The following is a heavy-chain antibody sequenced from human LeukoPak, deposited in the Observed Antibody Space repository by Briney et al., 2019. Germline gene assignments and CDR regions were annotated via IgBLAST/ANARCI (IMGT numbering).Heavy chain of an antibody. CDR1: GGTFSSYA. CDR3: ARDVSTRLYYDFWSGYSYYFDY. CDR2: IIPILGIA. D-gene: IGHD3-3*01. J-gene: IGHJ4*02. Sequence: ASVKVSCKASGGTFSSYAISWVRQAPGQGLEWMGRIIPILGIANYAQKFQGRVTITADKSTSTAYMELSSLRSEDTAVHYCARDVSTRLYYDFWSGYSYYFDYWGQGTLVTVSS. V-gene: IGHV1-69*04.